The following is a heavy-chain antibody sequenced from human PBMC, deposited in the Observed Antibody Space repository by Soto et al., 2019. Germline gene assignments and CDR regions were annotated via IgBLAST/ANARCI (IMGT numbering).Heavy chain of an antibody. D-gene: IGHD3-10*01. CDR1: GGSFSGYY. V-gene: IGHV4-34*01. J-gene: IGHJ4*02. Sequence: SETLSLTCAVYGGSFSGYYWSWIRQPPGKGLEWIGETNHSGSTNYNPSLKSRVTISVDTSKDQFSLKLSSVTAADTAVYYCARGQQGLLWFGELLSYYFDYWGQGTLVTVS. CDR3: ARGQQGLLWFGELLSYYFDY. CDR2: TNHSGST.